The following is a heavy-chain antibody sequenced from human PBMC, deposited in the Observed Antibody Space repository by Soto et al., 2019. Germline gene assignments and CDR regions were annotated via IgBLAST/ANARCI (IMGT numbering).Heavy chain of an antibody. D-gene: IGHD1-26*01. CDR3: ATGPSGRPGFAY. Sequence: SETLSLTCEVSGGSISSTNWWTWVRQPPGKGLEWIGDIYYSGDTNYSPSLQSRVTILLDKSKGQLSLKLTSVTAADTAIYYCATGPSGRPGFAYWGQGILVTVSS. CDR1: GGSISSTNW. CDR2: IYYSGDT. V-gene: IGHV4-4*02. J-gene: IGHJ4*02.